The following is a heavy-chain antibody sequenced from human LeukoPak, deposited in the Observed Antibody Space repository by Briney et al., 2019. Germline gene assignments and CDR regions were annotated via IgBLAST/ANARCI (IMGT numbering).Heavy chain of an antibody. Sequence: PRGSLRLSCAVSGFTFSNYWMSWVRQAPGKGLEWVANIKQDGSEKYSVDSVKGRFTISRDNAKNSLYLQMNSLRAEDTAVYHCARVGLTVTTTNAFDIWGQGTMVTVSS. CDR1: GFTFSNYW. D-gene: IGHD4-11*01. J-gene: IGHJ3*02. V-gene: IGHV3-7*01. CDR3: ARVGLTVTTTNAFDI. CDR2: IKQDGSEK.